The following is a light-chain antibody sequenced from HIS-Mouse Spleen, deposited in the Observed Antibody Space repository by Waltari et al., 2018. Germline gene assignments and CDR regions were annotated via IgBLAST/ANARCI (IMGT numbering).Light chain of an antibody. CDR3: YSTDSSGNHRV. CDR2: EDR. J-gene: IGLJ2*01. Sequence: SYELTTPPSVSVSPGQTDRITCSGDALPKKYAYWYQQKSGQAPVLVIYEDRKRPSGIPERFSGSSSGTMATLTISGAQVEDEADYYCYSTDSSGNHRVFGGGTKLTVL. V-gene: IGLV3-10*01. CDR1: ALPKKY.